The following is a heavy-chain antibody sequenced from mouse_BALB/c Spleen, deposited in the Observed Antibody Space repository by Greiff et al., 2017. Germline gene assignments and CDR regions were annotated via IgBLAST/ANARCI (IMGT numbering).Heavy chain of an antibody. CDR1: GFNIKDTY. D-gene: IGHD2-3*01. CDR2: IDPANGNT. J-gene: IGHJ3*01. V-gene: IGHV14-3*02. Sequence: EVQGVESGAELVKPGASVKLSCTASGFNIKDTYMHWVKQRPEQGLEWIGRIDPANGNTKYDPKFQGKATITADTSSNTAYLQLSSLTSGDTAVYYCAHDGYYVLNWGQGTLVTVSA. CDR3: AHDGYYVLN.